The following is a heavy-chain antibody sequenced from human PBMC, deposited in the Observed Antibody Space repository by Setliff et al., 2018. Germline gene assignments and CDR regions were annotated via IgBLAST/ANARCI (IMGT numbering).Heavy chain of an antibody. CDR2: IIXASXGA. D-gene: IGHD1-26*01. V-gene: IGHV1-69*04. CDR3: VRVRRGGYHSIYWSFDL. J-gene: IGHJ2*01. CDR1: GGTFSSHY. Sequence: ASVKVSCKASGGTFSSHYISWVRQAPGQGPQWLGRIIXASXGAXYAQRFRGXXSFSADISTGTVFMDLSSLESEDTAVYYCVRVRRGGYHSIYWSFDLWGRGTLVTVSS.